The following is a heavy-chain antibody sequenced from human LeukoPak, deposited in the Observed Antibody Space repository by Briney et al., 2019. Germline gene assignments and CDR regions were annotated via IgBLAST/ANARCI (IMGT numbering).Heavy chain of an antibody. CDR1: GYTFTGFT. J-gene: IGHJ4*02. CDR2: INTGNGNT. V-gene: IGHV1-3*04. CDR3: ARVNGYSFDY. Sequence: EASVNVSCKASGYTFTGFTIHWVRQAPGQRLEWMGWINTGNGNTKYSQKFQGRVTITRDTTASTAYMELSSLRSEDTAIYYCARVNGYSFDYWGQGALVTVSS. D-gene: IGHD2-8*01.